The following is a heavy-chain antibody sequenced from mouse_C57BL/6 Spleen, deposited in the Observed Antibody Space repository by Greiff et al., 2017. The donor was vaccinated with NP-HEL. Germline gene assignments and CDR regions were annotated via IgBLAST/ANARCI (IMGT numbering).Heavy chain of an antibody. Sequence: EVQRVESGPGLVKPSQSLSLTCSVTGYSITSGYYWNWIRQFPGNKLEWMGYISYDGSNNYNPSLKNRISITRDTSKNQFFLKLNSVTTEDTATYYCARRGLTGDYYFDYWGQGTTLTVSS. CDR2: ISYDGSN. D-gene: IGHD4-1*01. CDR1: GYSITSGYY. CDR3: ARRGLTGDYYFDY. J-gene: IGHJ2*01. V-gene: IGHV3-6*01.